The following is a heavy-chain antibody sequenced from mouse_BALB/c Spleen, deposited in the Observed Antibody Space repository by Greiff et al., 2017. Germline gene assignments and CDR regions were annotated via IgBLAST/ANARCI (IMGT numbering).Heavy chain of an antibody. CDR3: ARWGGSAMDY. J-gene: IGHJ4*01. Sequence: EVQRVESGGGLVQPGGSRKLSCAASGFTFSSFGMHWVRQAPEKGLEWVAYISSGSSSIYYADTVKGRFTISRDNPKNTLFLQMTSLRSEDTAMYYCARWGGSAMDYWGQGTSVTVSS. CDR1: GFTFSSFG. V-gene: IGHV5-17*02. D-gene: IGHD6-1*01. CDR2: ISSGSSSI.